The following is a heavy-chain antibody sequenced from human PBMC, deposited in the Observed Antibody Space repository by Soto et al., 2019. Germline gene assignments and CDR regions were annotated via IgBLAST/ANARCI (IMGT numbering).Heavy chain of an antibody. J-gene: IGHJ4*02. CDR3: AGDWAESGYYYPSAY. V-gene: IGHV3-66*01. CDR1: GFTVSSNY. D-gene: IGHD3-22*01. Sequence: GGSLRLSCAASGFTVSSNYVSWVRQAPGKGLEWVSVIYNGGSTYYADSVKGRFTISRDNSKNTLYLQMSSLRAEDTAVYYCAGDWAESGYYYPSAYWGQGTLVTVSS. CDR2: IYNGGST.